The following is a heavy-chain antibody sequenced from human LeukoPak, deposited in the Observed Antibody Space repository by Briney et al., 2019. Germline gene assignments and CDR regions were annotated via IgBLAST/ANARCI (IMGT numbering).Heavy chain of an antibody. CDR2: IYYSGST. J-gene: IGHJ4*02. V-gene: IGHV4-59*01. D-gene: IGHD1-26*01. CDR3: AREGIMGAFDY. CDR1: GGSISSYY. Sequence: SETLSLTCTVSGGSISSYYWSWIRQPPGKGLEWIGYIYYSGSTNYKSSLKSRVTISVDTSKNQFSLNLNSVTAADTAVYYCAREGIMGAFDYWGQGTLVTVSS.